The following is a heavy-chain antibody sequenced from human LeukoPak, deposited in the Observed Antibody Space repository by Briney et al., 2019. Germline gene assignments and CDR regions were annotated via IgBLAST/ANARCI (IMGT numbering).Heavy chain of an antibody. CDR2: ISSGSSAR. V-gene: IGHV3-48*01. CDR3: ARMSGSRLPGY. D-gene: IGHD3-3*01. CDR1: GFTFGKYW. Sequence: GGSLRLSCVASGFTFGKYWMSWVRQTPGKGLEWVSYISSGSSARYFADSVKGRFTISRDDARNSLYLQMNSLRAEDTAVYYCARMSGSRLPGYWGQGTLVTVSS. J-gene: IGHJ4*02.